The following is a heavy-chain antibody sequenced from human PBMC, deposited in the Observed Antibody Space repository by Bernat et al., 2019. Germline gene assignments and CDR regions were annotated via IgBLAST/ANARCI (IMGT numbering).Heavy chain of an antibody. J-gene: IGHJ4*02. V-gene: IGHV4-59*01. D-gene: IGHD3-9*01. Sequence: QVQLQESGPGLVKPSETLSLTCTVSGGSISSYYWSWIRQPPEKGLEWIGYIYYSGSTNYNPSLKSRVTISVDTSKNQFSLKLSSVTAADTAVYYCARGDYDILTGYYTDYWGQGTLVTVSS. CDR2: IYYSGST. CDR1: GGSISSYY. CDR3: ARGDYDILTGYYTDY.